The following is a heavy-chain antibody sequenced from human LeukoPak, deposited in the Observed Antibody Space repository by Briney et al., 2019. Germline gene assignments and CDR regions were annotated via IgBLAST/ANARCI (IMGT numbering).Heavy chain of an antibody. CDR1: GFAFTTYT. V-gene: IGHV3-7*01. D-gene: IGHD3-16*01. Sequence: PGGSLRLSCAASGFAFTTYTMSGVRQAPGKGLWWVANIKEEESARNYVDSVKGRFTISRDNAKNFLYLEMNSLRVEYTAIYYCTREYWGIDYWGQGVLVTVSS. CDR2: IKEEESAR. CDR3: TREYWGIDY. J-gene: IGHJ4*02.